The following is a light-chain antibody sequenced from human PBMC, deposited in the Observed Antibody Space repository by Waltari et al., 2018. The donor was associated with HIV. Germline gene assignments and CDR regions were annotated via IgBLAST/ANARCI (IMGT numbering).Light chain of an antibody. CDR3: FSTDNVGDPCV. J-gene: IGLJ3*02. Sequence: SYELTQPPSVSVSPGQTARITCSGDALPKKYAYWYQLKSGQAPMLVIYEDSKRPSGIPERFSGTSSGTMATLTISGAQVGDEADYYCFSTDNVGDPCVFGGGTKVTVL. CDR1: ALPKKY. V-gene: IGLV3-10*01. CDR2: EDS.